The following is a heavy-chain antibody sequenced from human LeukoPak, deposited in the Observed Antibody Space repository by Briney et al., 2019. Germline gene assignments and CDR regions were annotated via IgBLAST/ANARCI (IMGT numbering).Heavy chain of an antibody. J-gene: IGHJ4*02. CDR1: GGSISSSSYY. D-gene: IGHD3-16*02. CDR2: IYYSGST. Sequence: SETLSLTCTVSGGSISSSSYYWGWIRQPPGKGLEWIGSIYYSGSTYYNPSLKSRVTISVDTFKNQFSLKLSSVTAADTAVYYCARGGDYDYVWGSYRPFDYWGQGTLVTVSS. CDR3: ARGGDYDYVWGSYRPFDY. V-gene: IGHV4-39*07.